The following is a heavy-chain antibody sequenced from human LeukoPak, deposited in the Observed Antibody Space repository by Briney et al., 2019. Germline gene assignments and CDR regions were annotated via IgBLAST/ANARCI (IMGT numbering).Heavy chain of an antibody. D-gene: IGHD3-22*01. Sequence: PGRSLRLSCTTSGLTFGGNAMSWVRQAPGKGLEWVGFIRNKGNGGTTEYAASVKGRFTISRDDSESITYLQMNSLRTEDTAVYYCTTGSYHESSGYRFDYWGQGTLVTVSS. CDR3: TTGSYHESSGYRFDY. CDR1: GLTFGGNA. V-gene: IGHV3-49*04. J-gene: IGHJ4*02. CDR2: IRNKGNGGTT.